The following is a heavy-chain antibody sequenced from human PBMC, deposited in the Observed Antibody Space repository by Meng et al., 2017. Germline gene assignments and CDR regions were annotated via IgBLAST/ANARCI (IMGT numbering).Heavy chain of an antibody. V-gene: IGHV3-48*03. J-gene: IGHJ6*02. Sequence: GGSLRLSCAASGFTFSSYEMNWVRQAPGKGLEWVSYISSSGSTIYYADSVKGRFTISRDNVKNSLYLQMNSLRAEDTAVYYCARKYYYDSSGYYYYYYYGMDVWGQGTTVTVSS. CDR3: ARKYYYDSSGYYYYYYYGMDV. CDR2: ISSSGSTI. D-gene: IGHD3-22*01. CDR1: GFTFSSYE.